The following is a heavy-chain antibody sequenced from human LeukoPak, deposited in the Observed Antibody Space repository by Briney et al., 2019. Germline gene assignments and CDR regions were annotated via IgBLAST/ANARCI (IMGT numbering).Heavy chain of an antibody. CDR3: ARGARIVVVAHRYFQH. CDR2: ISYDGSNK. Sequence: GGSLRLSCAASGFTFSSYAMHWVRQAPGKGLEWVAVISYDGSNKYYADSVKGRFTISRDNSKNTLYLQMNSLRAEDTAVYYCARGARIVVVAHRYFQHWGQGTLVTVSS. V-gene: IGHV3-30*01. J-gene: IGHJ1*01. D-gene: IGHD2-2*01. CDR1: GFTFSSYA.